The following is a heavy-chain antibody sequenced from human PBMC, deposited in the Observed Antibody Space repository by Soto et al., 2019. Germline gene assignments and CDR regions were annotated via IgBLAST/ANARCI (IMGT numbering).Heavy chain of an antibody. CDR3: ATHPPYGPLYH. J-gene: IGHJ4*02. Sequence: SETLSRTCTVSGGSISSSSNHWGWIRQPPGKGLEWIGNIYYSENTYYNPSLKSRVTISVDTSKNQFSLRLTSVTAADTAVYYCATHPPYGPLYHRAQGTLVTVSS. D-gene: IGHD2-2*02. CDR1: GGSISSSSNH. CDR2: IYYSENT. V-gene: IGHV4-39*01.